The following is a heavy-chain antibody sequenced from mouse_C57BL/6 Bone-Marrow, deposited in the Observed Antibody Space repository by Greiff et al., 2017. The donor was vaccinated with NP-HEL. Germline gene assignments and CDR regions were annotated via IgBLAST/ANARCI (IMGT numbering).Heavy chain of an antibody. V-gene: IGHV1-69*01. CDR3: ARDYDHDGFAY. Sequence: QVQLKQPGAELVMPGASVKLSCKASGYTFTSYWMHWVKQRPGQGLEWSGEIDPSDSYTNYNQKFKGKSTLTVDKSSSTAYMQLSSLTSEDSAVYYCARDYDHDGFAYWGQGTLVTVSA. J-gene: IGHJ3*01. CDR1: GYTFTSYW. CDR2: IDPSDSYT. D-gene: IGHD2-4*01.